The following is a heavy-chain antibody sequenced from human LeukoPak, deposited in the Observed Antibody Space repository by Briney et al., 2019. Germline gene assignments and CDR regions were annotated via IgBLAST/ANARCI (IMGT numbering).Heavy chain of an antibody. Sequence: PGGSLRLSCVGSGFPFNKYGLTWVRQAPAKGLEWVSSIGGSGSTTYYEDFAKGRFTVSRDNSKNTLYLQMNSLRAEDTAIYYCAKNYASGSYNHFDFWGQGTLVTVSS. CDR3: AKNYASGSYNHFDF. CDR2: IGGSGSTT. CDR1: GFPFNKYG. D-gene: IGHD3-10*01. J-gene: IGHJ4*02. V-gene: IGHV3-23*01.